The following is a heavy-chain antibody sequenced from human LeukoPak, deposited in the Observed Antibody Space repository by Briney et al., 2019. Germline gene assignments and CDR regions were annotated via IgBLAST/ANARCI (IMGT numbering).Heavy chain of an antibody. CDR3: ARGYRWSTPAGLFDY. Sequence: SETLSLTCTVPGGSISSSSYYWGWIRQPPGKGLEWIGSIYYSGSTYYNPSLKSRVTISVDTSKNQFSLKLSSVTAADTAVYYCARGYRWSTPAGLFDYWGQGTLVTVSS. J-gene: IGHJ4*02. V-gene: IGHV4-39*07. D-gene: IGHD2-8*02. CDR2: IYYSGST. CDR1: GGSISSSSYY.